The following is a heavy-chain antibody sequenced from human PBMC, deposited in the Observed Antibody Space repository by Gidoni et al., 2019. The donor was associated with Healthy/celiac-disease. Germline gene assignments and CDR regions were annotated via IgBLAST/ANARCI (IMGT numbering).Heavy chain of an antibody. CDR3: ARDVEMATLPPGDAFDI. J-gene: IGHJ3*02. CDR1: GCSIISGVYY. V-gene: IGHV4-31*03. D-gene: IGHD5-12*01. CDR2: ISYSGST. Sequence: QVQLQESGPGLVKPSQTLSLHCTVSGCSIISGVYYWSWIRQHPGQGLEWIGYISYSGSTYYNPSLKSRVTISVDTSKNQFSLKLSSVTAADTAVYYCARDVEMATLPPGDAFDIWGQGTMVTVSS.